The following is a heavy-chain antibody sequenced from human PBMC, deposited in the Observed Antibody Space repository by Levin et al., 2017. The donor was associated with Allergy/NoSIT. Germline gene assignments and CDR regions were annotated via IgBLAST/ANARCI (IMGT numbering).Heavy chain of an antibody. V-gene: IGHV3-64D*06. CDR1: GFTFSSYA. D-gene: IGHD7-27*01. CDR3: VKDQRASNWGSSPGAFDI. Sequence: HAGGSLRLSCSASGFTFSSYAMHWVRQAPGKGLEYVSAISSNGGSTYYADSVKGRFTISRDNSKNTLYLQMSSLRAEDTAVYYCVKDQRASNWGSSPGAFDIWGQGTMVTVSS. CDR2: ISSNGGST. J-gene: IGHJ3*02.